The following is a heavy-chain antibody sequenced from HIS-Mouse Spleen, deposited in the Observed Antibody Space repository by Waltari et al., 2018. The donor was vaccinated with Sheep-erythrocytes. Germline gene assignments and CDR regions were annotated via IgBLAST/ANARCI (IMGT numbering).Heavy chain of an antibody. D-gene: IGHD1-26*01. Sequence: QVQLVQSGAEVKKPGSSVKVSCKASGGTFSSYAISWVRQAPGQGLELMGRIIPILGRANNAQKFQGRVTITADKSTSTAYMELSSLRSEDTAVYYCAQTGATTPHFDYWGQGTLVTVSS. CDR1: GGTFSSYA. J-gene: IGHJ4*02. CDR3: AQTGATTPHFDY. CDR2: IIPILGRA. V-gene: IGHV1-69*04.